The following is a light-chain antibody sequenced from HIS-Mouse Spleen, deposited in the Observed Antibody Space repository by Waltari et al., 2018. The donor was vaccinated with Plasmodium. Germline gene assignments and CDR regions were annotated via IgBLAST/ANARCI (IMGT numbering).Light chain of an antibody. CDR3: AAWDDSLNGVV. Sequence: QSVLTQPPSASGTPGQRVTISCSGSISSIGSNTVNWYQQLPGTAPKLLIYSNNQRPSGAPDRFSGSQSGTSASLAISGLQSEDEADYYCAAWDDSLNGVVFAGGTKLTVL. CDR2: SNN. J-gene: IGLJ2*01. CDR1: ISSIGSNT. V-gene: IGLV1-44*01.